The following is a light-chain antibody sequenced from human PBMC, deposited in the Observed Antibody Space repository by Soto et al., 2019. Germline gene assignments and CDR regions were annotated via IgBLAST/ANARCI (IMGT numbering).Light chain of an antibody. Sequence: SSSPGERATLSYRASQSVSSYLAWYQQKPGQAPRLLIYGASNRASGIPDRFSGSGSGTDFTLTISSLEPEDFAVYYCQQYSDSVGTFGQGTKVDIK. CDR3: QQYSDSVGT. CDR1: QSVSSY. J-gene: IGKJ1*01. V-gene: IGKV3-11*01. CDR2: GAS.